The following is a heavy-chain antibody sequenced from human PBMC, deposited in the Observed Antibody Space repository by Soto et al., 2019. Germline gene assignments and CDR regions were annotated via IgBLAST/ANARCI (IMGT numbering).Heavy chain of an antibody. CDR3: ARPNRITIVRGVDDAFDI. CDR2: IKQDGSEK. CDR1: GFTFSSYW. Sequence: EVQLVESGGGLVQPGGSLRLSCAASGFTFSSYWMSWVRQAPGKGLEWVANIKQDGSEKYYVDSVKGRFTISRDNAKNSLYLQMNSLRAEDTAVYYCARPNRITIVRGVDDAFDIWGQGTMVTVSS. J-gene: IGHJ3*02. V-gene: IGHV3-7*01. D-gene: IGHD3-10*01.